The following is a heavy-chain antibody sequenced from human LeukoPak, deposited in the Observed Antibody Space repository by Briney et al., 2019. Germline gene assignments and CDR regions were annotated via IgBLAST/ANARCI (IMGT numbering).Heavy chain of an antibody. CDR1: GFTFSSYA. D-gene: IGHD2-21*02. V-gene: IGHV3-23*01. CDR3: AKEGVHIVVVTAIDY. Sequence: GGFLRLSCAASGFTFSSYAMSWVRQAPGKGLEWVSAISGSGGSTYYADSVKGRFTISRDNSKNTLYLQMNSLRAEDTAVYYCAKEGVHIVVVTAIDYWGQGTLVTVSS. J-gene: IGHJ4*02. CDR2: ISGSGGST.